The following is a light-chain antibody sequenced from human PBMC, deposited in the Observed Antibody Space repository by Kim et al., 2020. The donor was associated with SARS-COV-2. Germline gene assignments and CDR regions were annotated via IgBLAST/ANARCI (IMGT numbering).Light chain of an antibody. CDR3: SSYTSSSGV. Sequence: QSALTQPASVSGSPGQSITISCTGTSSDVGGYNYVSWYQQHPGKAPKLMIYDVSKRPSGVSNRFSGSKSGNTASLTISGLQAEDEAYYYCSSYTSSSGVFGGGTQLTVL. J-gene: IGLJ2*01. CDR2: DVS. V-gene: IGLV2-14*01. CDR1: SSDVGGYNY.